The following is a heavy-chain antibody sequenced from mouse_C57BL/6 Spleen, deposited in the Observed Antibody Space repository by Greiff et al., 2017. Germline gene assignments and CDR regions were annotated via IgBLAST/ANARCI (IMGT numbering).Heavy chain of an antibody. V-gene: IGHV1-81*01. CDR2: IYPRSGNT. CDR1: GYTFTSYG. CDR3: ARLTGTGRDY. J-gene: IGHJ4*01. D-gene: IGHD4-1*01. Sequence: QVQLQQSGAELARPGASVKLSCKASGYTFTSYGISWVKQRPGQGLEWIGEIYPRSGNTYYNEKFKGKATLTADKSSSTAYMELRSLTSEDSAVYFCARLTGTGRDYWGQGTSVTVSS.